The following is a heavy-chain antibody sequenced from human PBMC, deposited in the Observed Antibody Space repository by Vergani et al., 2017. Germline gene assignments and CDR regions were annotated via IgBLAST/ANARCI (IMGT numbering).Heavy chain of an antibody. CDR3: AKDLGTSSGGGWFDP. J-gene: IGHJ5*02. CDR1: GFTSAGYA. Sequence: EVQLEESGGGLVLPGRSLRLSCVASGFTSAGYAMHWVRQAPGKGLEWVSGISWNSNSIGYADSVKGRFTIFGDNAKNSLYLQMNSLRAEDTALYYCAKDLGTSSGGGWFDPWGQGTLVTVSS. V-gene: IGHV3-9*02. D-gene: IGHD6-6*01. CDR2: ISWNSNSI.